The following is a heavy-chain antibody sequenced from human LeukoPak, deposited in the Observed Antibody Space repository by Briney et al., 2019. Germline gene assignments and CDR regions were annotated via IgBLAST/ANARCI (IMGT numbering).Heavy chain of an antibody. Sequence: KPGGSLRLSCAASGFTFSSYSMNWVRQAPGKGLEWVSSISSSSSYIYYADSVKGRFTISRDNAKNSLYLQMNSLRAEDTAVYYCARVGSMAGTLDYWGQGTLVTVSS. V-gene: IGHV3-21*01. D-gene: IGHD6-19*01. CDR3: ARVGSMAGTLDY. CDR2: ISSSSSYI. J-gene: IGHJ4*02. CDR1: GFTFSSYS.